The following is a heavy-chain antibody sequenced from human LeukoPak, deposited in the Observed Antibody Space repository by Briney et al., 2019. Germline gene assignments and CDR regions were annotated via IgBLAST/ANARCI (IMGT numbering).Heavy chain of an antibody. V-gene: IGHV3-53*01. CDR2: IYSGGST. J-gene: IGHJ3*02. Sequence: PGGSLRLSCAASGFTVSSNYMSWVRQAPGKGLEWVSVIYSGGSTYYADSVKGRFTISRDNSKNTLYLQMSSLRAEDTAVYYCAKVDYSNHLDAFDIWGQGTMVTVSS. D-gene: IGHD4-11*01. CDR3: AKVDYSNHLDAFDI. CDR1: GFTVSSNY.